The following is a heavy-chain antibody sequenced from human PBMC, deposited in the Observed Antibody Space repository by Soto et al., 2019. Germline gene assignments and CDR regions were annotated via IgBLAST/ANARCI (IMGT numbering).Heavy chain of an antibody. Sequence: GASVKVSCKASGYTFASYAISWMRQAPGQGLEWMGWISAYNGNTNYARKLQGRVTMTTDTSTSTAYMELRSLRSDDTAVYYCARDPPPPDYWGQGTLVTVSS. CDR3: ARDPPPPDY. V-gene: IGHV1-18*01. CDR2: ISAYNGNT. CDR1: GYTFASYA. J-gene: IGHJ4*02.